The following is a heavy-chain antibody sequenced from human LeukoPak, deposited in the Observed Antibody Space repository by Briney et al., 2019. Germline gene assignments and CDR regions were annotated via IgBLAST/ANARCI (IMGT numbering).Heavy chain of an antibody. Sequence: GGSLRLSCAASGFTVSSNYMSWVRQAPGKGLEWVAVIWYDGSNIWYADSVKGRFTISRDNSKNTLYLQMNSLRAEDTALYYCARARNDYDSNGFSLLEYWGQGTLVTVSS. V-gene: IGHV3-33*08. CDR1: GFTVSSNY. D-gene: IGHD3-22*01. CDR3: ARARNDYDSNGFSLLEY. J-gene: IGHJ4*02. CDR2: IWYDGSNI.